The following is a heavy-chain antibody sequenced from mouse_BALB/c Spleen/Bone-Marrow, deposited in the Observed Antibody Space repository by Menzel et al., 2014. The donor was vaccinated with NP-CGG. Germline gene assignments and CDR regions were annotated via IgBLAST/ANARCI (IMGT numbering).Heavy chain of an antibody. CDR2: ISTFSGNT. V-gene: IGHV1-67*01. D-gene: IGHD4-1*01. CDR3: ARETGRGYFDY. J-gene: IGHJ2*01. Sequence: VKLVESGPELVRPGVSGKISCKGSGYTFTDYAMHWVKRSHAKSLEWIGVISTFSGNTNYNQKFKGKATMTVDKSSSTAYMELARLTSEDSAIYYCARETGRGYFDYWGQGTTLTVSS. CDR1: GYTFTDYA.